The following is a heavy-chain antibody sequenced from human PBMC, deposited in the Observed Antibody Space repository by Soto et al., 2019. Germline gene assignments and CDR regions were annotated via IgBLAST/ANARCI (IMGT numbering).Heavy chain of an antibody. CDR2: ISSSSSYI. CDR1: GFTFSSYS. D-gene: IGHD1-26*01. V-gene: IGHV3-21*01. Sequence: EVQLVESGGGLVKPGGSLRLSCAASGFTFSSYSMNWVRQAPGKGLEWVSSISSSSSYIYYADSVKGRFTISRDNAKNSLYLQMNSLRAEDTAVYYCARGGREYYYYYGMDVWGQGTTVTVSS. J-gene: IGHJ6*02. CDR3: ARGGREYYYYYGMDV.